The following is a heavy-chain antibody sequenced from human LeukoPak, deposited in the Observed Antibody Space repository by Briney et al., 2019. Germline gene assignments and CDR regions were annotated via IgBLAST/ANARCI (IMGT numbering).Heavy chain of an antibody. Sequence: PGGSLRLSCAASGFTFSSYSMNWVRQAPGKGLEWVSYISSSSSTIYYADSVKGRFTISRDNAKNSLYLQMNSLRAEDTAVYYCARDPSAGSGWGASYYMDVWGKGTTVTVSS. D-gene: IGHD6-19*01. CDR2: ISSSSSTI. V-gene: IGHV3-48*01. CDR1: GFTFSSYS. CDR3: ARDPSAGSGWGASYYMDV. J-gene: IGHJ6*03.